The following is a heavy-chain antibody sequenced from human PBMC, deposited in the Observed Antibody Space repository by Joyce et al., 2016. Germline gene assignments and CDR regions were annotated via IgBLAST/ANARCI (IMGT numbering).Heavy chain of an antibody. V-gene: IGHV5-51*01. CDR1: GYSFTNYW. Sequence: EVQLVQSGAEVKKPGESLKISCSGSGYSFTNYWIAWVRQMPGKGLEWMGIIYPRASDTIYSPSFQGKVTISADKSISTAYLQWSSLNVSDTAIYYCARQDEGLGELSCWGQGTLVTVSS. J-gene: IGHJ4*02. CDR3: ARQDEGLGELSC. D-gene: IGHD3-10*01. CDR2: IYPRASDT.